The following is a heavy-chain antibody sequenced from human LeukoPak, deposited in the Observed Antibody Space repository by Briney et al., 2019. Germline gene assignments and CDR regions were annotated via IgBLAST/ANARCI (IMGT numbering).Heavy chain of an antibody. J-gene: IGHJ5*02. V-gene: IGHV4-34*01. CDR2: INHSGST. CDR3: ARGLKARYCSSTSCRNWFDP. Sequence: SETLSLTCAVYGGSFSGYYWSWIRQPPGKGLEWIGEINHSGSTNYNPSLKSRVTISVDTSKNQFSLKLSSVTAADTAVYYCARGLKARYCSSTSCRNWFDPWGQGTLVTVPS. D-gene: IGHD2-2*01. CDR1: GGSFSGYY.